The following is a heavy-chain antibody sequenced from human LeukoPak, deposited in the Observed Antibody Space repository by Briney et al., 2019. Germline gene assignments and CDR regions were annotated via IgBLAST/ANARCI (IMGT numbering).Heavy chain of an antibody. V-gene: IGHV3-43*02. J-gene: IGHJ3*02. D-gene: IGHD3-22*01. CDR1: GFTFDNYA. Sequence: GGSLRLSCAASGFTFDNYAMHWVRQVPGKGLEWVSLISGDGDSTYYPDSVKGRFTISRDNSKNSLYLQMNSLGTEDTALYYCAKDIGADYYYDSSGYFIWGQGTMVTVSS. CDR3: AKDIGADYYYDSSGYFI. CDR2: ISGDGDST.